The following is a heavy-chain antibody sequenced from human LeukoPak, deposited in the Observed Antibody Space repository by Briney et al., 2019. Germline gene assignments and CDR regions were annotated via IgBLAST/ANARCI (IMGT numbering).Heavy chain of an antibody. CDR3: ARVAVPYSSSWYDY. CDR1: GFTFSSYA. D-gene: IGHD6-13*01. CDR2: ISYDGSNK. J-gene: IGHJ4*02. V-gene: IGHV3-30*04. Sequence: PGGSLRLSCAASGFTFSSYAMHWVRQAPGKGLEWVAVISYDGSNKYYADSVKGRFTISRDNSKNTLYLQMNSLRAEDTAVYYCARVAVPYSSSWYDYWGQGTLVTVSS.